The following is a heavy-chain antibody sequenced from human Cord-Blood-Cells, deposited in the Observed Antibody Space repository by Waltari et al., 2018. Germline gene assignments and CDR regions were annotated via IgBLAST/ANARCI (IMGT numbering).Heavy chain of an antibody. CDR1: GGSISSYY. V-gene: IGHV4-59*01. Sequence: QVQLQESGPGLVKPSETLSLTCTVPGGSISSYYWSWLRPPPGKGLEWIGYIYYSGSTNYNPSLKSRVTISVDTSKNQFSLKLSSVTAADTAVYYCARDFQRYGIVGATGAFDIWGQGTMVTVSS. D-gene: IGHD1-26*01. CDR3: ARDFQRYGIVGATGAFDI. CDR2: IYYSGST. J-gene: IGHJ3*02.